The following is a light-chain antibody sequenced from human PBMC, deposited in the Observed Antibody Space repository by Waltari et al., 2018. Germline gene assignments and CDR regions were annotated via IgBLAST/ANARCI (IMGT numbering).Light chain of an antibody. J-gene: IGKJ5*01. Sequence: IQLTQSSSSLSASVGHRVTMTCRASHAISPSVAWFQQKPGKVPKLLIFKASCLEDGVPSRFSGTGGGTRFTLTISSLQPEDFATYYCQHFYSDPCSFGQGTRVEIK. V-gene: IGKV1-13*02. CDR1: HAISPS. CDR3: QHFYSDPCS. CDR2: KAS.